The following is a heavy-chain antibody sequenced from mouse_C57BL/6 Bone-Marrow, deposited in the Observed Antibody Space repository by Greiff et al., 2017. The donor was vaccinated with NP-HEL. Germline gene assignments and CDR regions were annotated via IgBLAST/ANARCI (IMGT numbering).Heavy chain of an antibody. Sequence: QVQLQQSGPELVRPGASVKVSCKAPGYTFTSHWMQWVRQRPGQGLEWIGEMFPGSGSTYYNEKFKGKATLTVDTSSSTAYMQLSSLTSEDSAVYFCARKGDDGYYFDYWGQGTTLTVSS. D-gene: IGHD2-3*01. V-gene: IGHV1-56*01. J-gene: IGHJ2*01. CDR1: GYTFTSHW. CDR2: MFPGSGST. CDR3: ARKGDDGYYFDY.